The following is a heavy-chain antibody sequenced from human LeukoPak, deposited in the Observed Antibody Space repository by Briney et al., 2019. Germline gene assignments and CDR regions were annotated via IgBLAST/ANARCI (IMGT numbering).Heavy chain of an antibody. D-gene: IGHD3-10*01. J-gene: IGHJ4*02. V-gene: IGHV3-30*02. CDR3: AKGLSGPLCELSRPDY. CDR1: GFTFSSYG. CDR2: IRYDGSNK. Sequence: GSLRLSCAASGFTFSSYGMHWVRQAPGKGLEWVAFIRYDGSNKYYADSVKGRFTISRDNSKNTLYLQMNSLRAEDTAVCHCAKGLSGPLCELSRPDYWGQGTLVTVSS.